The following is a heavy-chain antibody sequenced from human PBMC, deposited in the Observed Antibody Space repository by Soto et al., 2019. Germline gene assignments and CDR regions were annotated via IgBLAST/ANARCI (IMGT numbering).Heavy chain of an antibody. V-gene: IGHV3-15*01. CDR3: ATEGIASRPPFDY. J-gene: IGHJ4*02. Sequence: VSLRLSCAVSGFTFTNILMTWVRQAPGKGLEWVGHIKSRADDGTADYAAPLKGRFTISRDDSKNMLYLQMNGLKTEDTAVYFCATEGIASRPPFDYWGQGTLVTVSS. CDR1: GFTFTNIL. CDR2: IKSRADDGTA. D-gene: IGHD6-13*01.